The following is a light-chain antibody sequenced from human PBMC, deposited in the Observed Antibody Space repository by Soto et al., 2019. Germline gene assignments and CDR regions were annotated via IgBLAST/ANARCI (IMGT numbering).Light chain of an antibody. CDR3: SSYTRSITPYV. Sequence: QSAPTQPASVSGSPGQSITISCTGTSSDVGGYNYVSWYQQHPGKAPKLMIYEVSNRPSGVSHRFSGSKSGNTASLTISGLQAEDEADYYCSSYTRSITPYVLGTGTKLTVL. V-gene: IGLV2-14*01. J-gene: IGLJ1*01. CDR2: EVS. CDR1: SSDVGGYNY.